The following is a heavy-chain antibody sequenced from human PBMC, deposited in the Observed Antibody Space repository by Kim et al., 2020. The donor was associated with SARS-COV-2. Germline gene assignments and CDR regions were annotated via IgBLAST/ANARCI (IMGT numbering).Heavy chain of an antibody. Sequence: YADSVKGRFTISRDNAKNSLYLQMNSLRAEDTAVYYCASPFLEWSYAFDIWGQGTMVTVSS. D-gene: IGHD3-3*02. V-gene: IGHV3-21*01. CDR3: ASPFLEWSYAFDI. J-gene: IGHJ3*02.